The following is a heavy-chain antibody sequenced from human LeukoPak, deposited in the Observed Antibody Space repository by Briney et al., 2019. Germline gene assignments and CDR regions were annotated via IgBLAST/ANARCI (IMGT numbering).Heavy chain of an antibody. D-gene: IGHD3-10*02. CDR2: IYSGGST. CDR1: GFTVSSSY. Sequence: GGSLRLSCAASGFTVSSSYMSWVRQAPGKGLEWVSVIYSGGSTYYADSVKGRFIISRDNSKNTLYLQMNSLRPEDTAMYYCAMMFWSALAFDIWGQGTMVTVSS. CDR3: AMMFWSALAFDI. V-gene: IGHV3-66*02. J-gene: IGHJ3*02.